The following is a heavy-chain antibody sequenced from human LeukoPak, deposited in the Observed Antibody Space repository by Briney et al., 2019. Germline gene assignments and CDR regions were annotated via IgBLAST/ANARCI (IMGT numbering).Heavy chain of an antibody. J-gene: IGHJ5*02. D-gene: IGHD1-7*01. CDR3: ARQNYGGWFDP. Sequence: SETLSLTCTVSGGSISSSSYYWGWIRQPPGKGLEWIGSIYYSGSTYYNPSLKSRVTISVDTSKNQFSLKLSSVTAADTAVYYCARQNYGGWFDPWGQGTLVTVSS. CDR1: GGSISSSSYY. CDR2: IYYSGST. V-gene: IGHV4-39*01.